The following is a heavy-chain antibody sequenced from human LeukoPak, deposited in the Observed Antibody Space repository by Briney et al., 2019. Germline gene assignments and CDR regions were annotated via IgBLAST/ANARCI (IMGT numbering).Heavy chain of an antibody. CDR3: ARGLPQQLVNMWFGP. CDR2: IIPIFGIA. CDR1: GGTFSSYA. Sequence: SVKVSCKASGGTFSSYAISWVRQAPGQGLEWMGRIIPIFGIANYAQKFQGRVTITADKSTSTAYMELSSLRSEDTAVYYCARGLPQQLVNMWFGPWGQGTLVTVSS. J-gene: IGHJ5*02. V-gene: IGHV1-69*04. D-gene: IGHD6-13*01.